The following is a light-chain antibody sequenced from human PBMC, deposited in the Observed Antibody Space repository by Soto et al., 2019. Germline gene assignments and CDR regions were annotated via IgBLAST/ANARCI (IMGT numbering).Light chain of an antibody. CDR2: DAS. CDR1: QSVGTY. V-gene: IGKV3D-15*01. CDR3: QQLNSYPLT. Sequence: EIVMTQSPATLSVSPGERATLSCRASQSVGTYLAWYQQKPGQAPRLLIYDASNRATGIPARFSGSGSGTDFTLTISSLQPEDFATYYCQQLNSYPLTFGGGTKVDI. J-gene: IGKJ4*01.